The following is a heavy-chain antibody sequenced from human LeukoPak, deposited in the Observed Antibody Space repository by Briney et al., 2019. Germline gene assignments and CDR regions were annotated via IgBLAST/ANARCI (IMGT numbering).Heavy chain of an antibody. CDR2: IKEDGSDK. V-gene: IGHV3-7*01. CDR1: GFTFSNSW. D-gene: IGHD3-10*01. CDR3: ARDIRGSGAGGFDY. J-gene: IGHJ4*02. Sequence: GGSLRLSCAASGFTFSNSWMGWVRQAPGKGLEWVANIKEDGSDKFYVDSMKGRFTISRDNAKNSPYLQMNSLRAEDTAVYYCARDIRGSGAGGFDYWGQGTLVTVSS.